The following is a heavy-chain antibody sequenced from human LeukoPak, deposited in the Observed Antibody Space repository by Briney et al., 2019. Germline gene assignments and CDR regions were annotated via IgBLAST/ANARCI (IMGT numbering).Heavy chain of an antibody. J-gene: IGHJ6*02. V-gene: IGHV1-3*01. Sequence: ASVKVSCKASGYTFTSYAMHWVRQAPGQRLEWMGWINAGNGNTKYSQKFQGRVTITRDTSASTAYMELSSLRSEDTAVCYCARDLVIAARPSYYYYYYGMDVWGQGTTVTVSS. CDR3: ARDLVIAARPSYYYYYYGMDV. CDR1: GYTFTSYA. CDR2: INAGNGNT. D-gene: IGHD6-6*01.